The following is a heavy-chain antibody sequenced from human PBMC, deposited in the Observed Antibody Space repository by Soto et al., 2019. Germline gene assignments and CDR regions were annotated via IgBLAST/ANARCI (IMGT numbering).Heavy chain of an antibody. CDR3: AIRSFGVEY. Sequence: EVQLLESGGGLVQPGGSLRLSCAASGFTFSAYAMSWVRQAPGKGLEWVSAISGTSPSTYYADSVQGRFTIFSDSSRKTLFLQMNTLRAEDTAVYFCAIRSFGVEYWGQGTKVTVSS. D-gene: IGHD3-3*01. J-gene: IGHJ4*02. V-gene: IGHV3-23*01. CDR1: GFTFSAYA. CDR2: ISGTSPST.